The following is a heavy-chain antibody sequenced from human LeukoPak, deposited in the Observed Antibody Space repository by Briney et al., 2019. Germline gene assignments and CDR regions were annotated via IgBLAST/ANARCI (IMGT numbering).Heavy chain of an antibody. CDR3: ARGTSITMIVVVSKYYMDV. V-gene: IGHV1-2*02. CDR1: GYTLTELS. J-gene: IGHJ6*03. CDR2: INPNSGGT. D-gene: IGHD3-22*01. Sequence: GASVKVSCKVSGYTLTELSMHWVRQAPGQGLEWMGWINPNSGGTNYAQKFQGRVTMTRDTSISTAYMELSRLRSDDTAVYYCARGTSITMIVVVSKYYMDVWGKGTTVTVSS.